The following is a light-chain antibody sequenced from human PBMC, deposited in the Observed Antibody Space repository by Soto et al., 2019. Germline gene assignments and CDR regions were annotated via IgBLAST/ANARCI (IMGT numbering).Light chain of an antibody. V-gene: IGKV1-33*01. CDR2: TAS. CDR1: QGLTSY. Sequence: DIQMTQSPSSLSSCVGDIFTITCRASQGLTSYLAWYQQKPGKAPKLLIYTASNLETGVPLRFSGSGSGTEFNFTISSLQPEDIAAYFCQQCDSHPHAFGGGTKVDI. CDR3: QQCDSHPHA. J-gene: IGKJ4*01.